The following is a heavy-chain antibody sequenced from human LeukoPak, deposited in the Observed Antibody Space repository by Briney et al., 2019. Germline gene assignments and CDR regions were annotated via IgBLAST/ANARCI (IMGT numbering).Heavy chain of an antibody. CDR2: ISSSSSTI. V-gene: IGHV3-11*04. CDR1: GFTFSDYY. D-gene: IGHD5-24*01. Sequence: GGSLRLSCAASGFTFSDYYMSWIRQAPGKGLEWVSYISSSSSTIYYADSVKGRFTISRDNAKNSLYLQMNSLRAEDTAVYYCARSSDGYNFYDAFDIWGPGTMVTVSS. J-gene: IGHJ3*02. CDR3: ARSSDGYNFYDAFDI.